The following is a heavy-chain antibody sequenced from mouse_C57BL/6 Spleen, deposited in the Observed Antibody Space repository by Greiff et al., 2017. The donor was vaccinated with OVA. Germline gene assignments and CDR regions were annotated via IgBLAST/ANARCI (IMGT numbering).Heavy chain of an antibody. CDR3: ARDGFYVEGFAY. CDR2: IYPGSGST. J-gene: IGHJ3*01. Sequence: QVHVKQPGAELVKPGASVKMSCKASGYTFTSYWITWVKQRPGQGLEWIGDIYPGSGSTNYNEKFKSKATLTVDTSSSTAYMQLSSLTSEDSAVYYCARDGFYVEGFAYWGQGTLVTVSA. D-gene: IGHD1-1*01. CDR1: GYTFTSYW. V-gene: IGHV1-55*01.